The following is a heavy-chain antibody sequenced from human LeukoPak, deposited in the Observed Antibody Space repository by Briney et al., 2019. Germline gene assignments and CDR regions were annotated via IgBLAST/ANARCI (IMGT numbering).Heavy chain of an antibody. Sequence: GGSLRLSCAASGFTFSSYGMGWVRQAPGKGPEWVSAIIGSGDSTYYADSVKGRFTISRDNSKNTLYLQMNSLRAEDTAVYYCAKRYCTSTSCPYYYYFGLDVWGQGTTVTVSS. J-gene: IGHJ6*02. CDR3: AKRYCTSTSCPYYYYFGLDV. CDR1: GFTFSSYG. CDR2: IIGSGDST. D-gene: IGHD2-2*01. V-gene: IGHV3-23*01.